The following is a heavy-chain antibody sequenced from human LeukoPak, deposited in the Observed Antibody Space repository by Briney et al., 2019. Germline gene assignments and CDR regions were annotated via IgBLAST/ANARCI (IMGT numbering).Heavy chain of an antibody. CDR2: IYYSGST. D-gene: IGHD2-2*01. CDR1: GGSISSYY. J-gene: IGHJ4*02. Sequence: SETLSLTCTVSGGSISSYYWSWIRQPPGKGLEWIGYIYYSGSTNYNPSLKSRVTISVDTSKNQFSLKLSSVTAADTAVYYCAREGDCSSTSCPFDYWGQGTLVTVS. V-gene: IGHV4-59*01. CDR3: AREGDCSSTSCPFDY.